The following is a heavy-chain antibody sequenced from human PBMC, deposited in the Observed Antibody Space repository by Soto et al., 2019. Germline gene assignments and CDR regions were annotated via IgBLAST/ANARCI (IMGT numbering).Heavy chain of an antibody. V-gene: IGHV1-69*13. CDR1: GGTFSSHP. Sequence: SVKVSRKASGGTFSSHPISWVRQAPGQGLARMGGIIPIFGTANYAQKFQGRVTITADESTSTAYMELSSLRSEDTAVYYCARGGTIFGVVIDSLVGYYYGMDVWGQGTTVTVSS. CDR3: ARGGTIFGVVIDSLVGYYYGMDV. D-gene: IGHD3-3*01. J-gene: IGHJ6*02. CDR2: IIPIFGTA.